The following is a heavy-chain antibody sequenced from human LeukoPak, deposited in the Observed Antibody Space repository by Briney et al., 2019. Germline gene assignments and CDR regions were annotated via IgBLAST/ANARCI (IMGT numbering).Heavy chain of an antibody. CDR2: MNPNSDNT. V-gene: IGHV1-8*01. J-gene: IGHJ6*03. CDR3: ARGSNMVRGVIIGSSLMDV. CDR1: GYTFTSYD. D-gene: IGHD3-10*01. Sequence: ASVKLTCKASGYTFTSYDNNWVRQAPAQGHEWMGWMNPNSDNTGYAQKFQGRVTMTRDTSISTAYMELSRLRSDDTAVYYCARGSNMVRGVIIGSSLMDVWGKGTTVTISS.